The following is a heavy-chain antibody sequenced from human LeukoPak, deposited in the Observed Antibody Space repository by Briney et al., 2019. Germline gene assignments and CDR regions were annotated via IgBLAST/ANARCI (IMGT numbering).Heavy chain of an antibody. J-gene: IGHJ4*02. CDR1: GGSFSGYY. Sequence: SETLSLTCAVYGGSFSGYYWSWIRQPPGNGLEWIGEINRSGSTDYNPSLKSRVTISVDTSKNQFSLKLSSVTAADTAVYYCARPSRYYDSCGLRYWGQGTLVTVSS. CDR3: ARPSRYYDSCGLRY. CDR2: INRSGST. V-gene: IGHV4-34*01. D-gene: IGHD3-22*01.